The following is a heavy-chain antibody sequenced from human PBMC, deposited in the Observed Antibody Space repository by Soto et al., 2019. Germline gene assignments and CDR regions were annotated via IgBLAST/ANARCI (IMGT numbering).Heavy chain of an antibody. Sequence: QMQLQASGPGLVKPSETLSLTCNVSGASVSHGYWSWIRQPPGKGLDWIGFMYFGGSFNYNPSLTSRAAISVEKSKNQFAIKLTSVSASDTAVYYCAMRYYDSTGFAVDPWGQGTLVTVSS. D-gene: IGHD3-22*01. V-gene: IGHV4-59*02. CDR1: GASVSHGY. J-gene: IGHJ5*02. CDR2: MYFGGSF. CDR3: AMRYYDSTGFAVDP.